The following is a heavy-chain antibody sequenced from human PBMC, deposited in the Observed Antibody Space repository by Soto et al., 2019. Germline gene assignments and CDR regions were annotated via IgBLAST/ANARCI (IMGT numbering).Heavy chain of an antibody. J-gene: IGHJ6*02. D-gene: IGHD4-17*01. CDR3: ARDQEVNYSDYGGSDYYYGMDV. CDR2: IYHSGSA. CDR1: GDSISSGGYY. Sequence: SSETLSLTCTVSGDSISSGGYYWTWIRQHPGQGLEWIGYIYHSGSAYYSPSLKSRVTISVDTSKNQFSLKVSSVTAADTAVYYCARDQEVNYSDYGGSDYYYGMDVWGQGTTVTVCS. V-gene: IGHV4-31*03.